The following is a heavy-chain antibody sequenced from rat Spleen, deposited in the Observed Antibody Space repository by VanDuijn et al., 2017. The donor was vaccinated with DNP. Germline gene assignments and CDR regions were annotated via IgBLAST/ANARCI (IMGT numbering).Heavy chain of an antibody. Sequence: EVKLVESGGGLVQPGRSLKLSCAASGFNFNDYWMGWVRQAPGKGLEWIGEINRDGSTINYTPSLKDKFTLSRDNAQNTLYLEMRNLGSEDTAIYYRSRATSTEDYFDYWGQGGMVAVSS. J-gene: IGHJ2*01. CDR2: INRDGSTI. CDR3: SRATSTEDYFDY. D-gene: IGHD1-10*01. V-gene: IGHV4-2*01. CDR1: GFNFNDYW.